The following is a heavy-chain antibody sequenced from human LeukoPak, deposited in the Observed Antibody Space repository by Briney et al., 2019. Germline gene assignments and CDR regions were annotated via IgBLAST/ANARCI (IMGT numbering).Heavy chain of an antibody. D-gene: IGHD6-19*01. Sequence: SETLSLTCTVSGAPIDGHYWSWIRLPPGKGLEWIGFVYYSGSISYNPSLKSRVTISADTSNNQFSLKLDSVTAADTAVYYCARLSRVAVAGSYGYHSMDVWGRGTTVTVSS. CDR2: VYYSGSI. J-gene: IGHJ6*02. CDR3: ARLSRVAVAGSYGYHSMDV. V-gene: IGHV4-59*11. CDR1: GAPIDGHY.